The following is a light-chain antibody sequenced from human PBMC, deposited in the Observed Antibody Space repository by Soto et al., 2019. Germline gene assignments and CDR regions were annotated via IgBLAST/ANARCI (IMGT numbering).Light chain of an antibody. CDR3: QQYNNWRPST. CDR2: GAS. V-gene: IGKV3-15*01. CDR1: QSVSSN. J-gene: IGKJ4*01. Sequence: EIVMTQSPATLSVSPGERATLSCTASQSVSSNLAWYQQKPGQAPRLLIYGASTRATGIPARFSGSWSGTEFTLTISSLQSDDFGVYYCQQYNNWRPSTFGGGTKVEIK.